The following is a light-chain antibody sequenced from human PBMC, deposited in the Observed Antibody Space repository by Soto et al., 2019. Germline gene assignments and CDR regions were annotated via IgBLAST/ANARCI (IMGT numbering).Light chain of an antibody. Sequence: EIVMTQSPATLSVSPGERATLSCRASQSVSSNLAWYQQKPGQAPRLLIYGASTRATGIPARFSGSGSGTEFTLTIGSLEPEDFAVYYCQQRSTWPRLTFGGGTKVEIK. CDR1: QSVSSN. CDR3: QQRSTWPRLT. V-gene: IGKV3-15*01. J-gene: IGKJ4*01. CDR2: GAS.